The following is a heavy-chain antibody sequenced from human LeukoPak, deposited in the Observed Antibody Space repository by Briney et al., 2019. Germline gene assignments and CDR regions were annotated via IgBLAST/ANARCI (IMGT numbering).Heavy chain of an antibody. Sequence: ASVKVSCKASGYTFTSHGISWVRQAPGQGLEWMGWISAYNGNTNYAQKLQGRVTMTTDTSTSTAYMELRSLRSDDTAVYYCARDGAVAATEYFQHWGQGTLVTVSS. V-gene: IGHV1-18*01. D-gene: IGHD6-19*01. CDR1: GYTFTSHG. CDR3: ARDGAVAATEYFQH. J-gene: IGHJ1*01. CDR2: ISAYNGNT.